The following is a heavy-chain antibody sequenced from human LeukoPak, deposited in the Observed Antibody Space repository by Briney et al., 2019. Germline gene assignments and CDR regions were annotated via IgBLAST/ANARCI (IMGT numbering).Heavy chain of an antibody. Sequence: GGSLRLSCTASGFTLSSYEMSWIRQAPGKGLEWVSSIDYSGGSTHYADSVMGRFTISRDNSKNTLYLQMNSLRAEDTAVYYCAKDSGFYYDSSGYAGHAFDIWGQGTMVTVSS. D-gene: IGHD3-22*01. CDR2: IDYSGGST. J-gene: IGHJ3*02. CDR3: AKDSGFYYDSSGYAGHAFDI. CDR1: GFTLSSYE. V-gene: IGHV3-23*01.